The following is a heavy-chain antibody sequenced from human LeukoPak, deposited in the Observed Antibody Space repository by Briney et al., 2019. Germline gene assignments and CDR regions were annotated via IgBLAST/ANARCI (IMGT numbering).Heavy chain of an antibody. J-gene: IGHJ6*02. D-gene: IGHD4/OR15-4a*01. Sequence: PSETLSLTCAVYGGSFSGYYWSWIRQPPGKGLEWIGEINHSGSTSYNPSLKSRVTISVDTSKNQFSLKLSSVTAADTAVYYCARAPDPTIHSGMDVWGQGTTVTVSS. CDR3: ARAPDPTIHSGMDV. CDR2: INHSGST. V-gene: IGHV4-34*01. CDR1: GGSFSGYY.